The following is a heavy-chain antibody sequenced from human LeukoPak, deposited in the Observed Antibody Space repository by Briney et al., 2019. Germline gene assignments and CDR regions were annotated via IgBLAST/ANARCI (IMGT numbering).Heavy chain of an antibody. V-gene: IGHV5-51*01. J-gene: IGHJ6*02. CDR3: ARNRYNWNRSYYGMDV. Sequence: GESLKISCKGSGHSFTSYWIGWVRQMPGKGLEWMGIIYPGDSDTRYSPSFQGQVTISADKSISTAYLQWSSLKASDTAMYYCARNRYNWNRSYYGMDVWGQGTTVTVSS. CDR2: IYPGDSDT. D-gene: IGHD1-20*01. CDR1: GHSFTSYW.